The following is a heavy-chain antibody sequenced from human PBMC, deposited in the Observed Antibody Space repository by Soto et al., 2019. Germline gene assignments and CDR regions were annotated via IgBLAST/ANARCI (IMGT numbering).Heavy chain of an antibody. D-gene: IGHD6-13*01. Sequence: ETLSLTCTVSGGSISSGGYYWSWIRQHPGKGLEWIGYIYYSGSTNYNPSLKSRVTISVDASKNQFSLKLSSVTAADTAVYYCARGRIAAAGEGKNWFDPWGQGTLVTVSS. CDR2: IYYSGST. J-gene: IGHJ5*02. V-gene: IGHV4-61*08. CDR1: GGSISSGGYY. CDR3: ARGRIAAAGEGKNWFDP.